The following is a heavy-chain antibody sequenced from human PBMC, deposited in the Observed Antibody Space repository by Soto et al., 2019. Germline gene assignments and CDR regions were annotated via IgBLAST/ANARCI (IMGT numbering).Heavy chain of an antibody. CDR2: IQSDGSST. D-gene: IGHD2-21*02. V-gene: IGHV3-74*01. CDR3: ARGDRGAFDL. CDR1: GFTFRYYW. J-gene: IGHJ3*01. Sequence: EVRLVESEGGLGQPGGSLSLSCAASGFTFRYYWMHWVRQAPGQGLLWVSRIQSDGSSTTYADSVKGRFTICRDNAKNTVYLQMNSLRVEDTGVYFCARGDRGAFDLWGQGTMVTVSS.